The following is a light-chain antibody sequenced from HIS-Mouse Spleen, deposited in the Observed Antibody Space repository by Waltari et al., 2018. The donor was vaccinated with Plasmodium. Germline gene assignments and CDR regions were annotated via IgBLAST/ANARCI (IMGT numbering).Light chain of an antibody. CDR3: QVWDSSSDHVV. V-gene: IGLV3-21*02. CDR1: NIGSKS. CDR2: DDS. Sequence: SYVLTQPPSVSVAPGQTARITCGGNNIGSKSVHWYQQKPGQAPVLVGYDDSDRPTGSPERFAGSNSGNTATRTSSRVEAGDEADDYCQVWDSSSDHVVFGGGTKLTVL. J-gene: IGLJ2*01.